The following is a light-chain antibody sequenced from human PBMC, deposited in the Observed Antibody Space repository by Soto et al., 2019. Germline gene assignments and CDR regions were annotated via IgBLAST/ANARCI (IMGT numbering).Light chain of an antibody. V-gene: IGKV1-39*01. J-gene: IGKJ2*01. CDR1: QSITNY. CDR2: AAS. Sequence: DIQMTQSPSSLSVSVGDRITITCRASQSITNYLNWYQQKPGKAPKLLVYAASSLQSGVPSRFSGNGSWTDFTLTISSLQPEDFASYYCQQSDNYPYTFGQGTKLEIK. CDR3: QQSDNYPYT.